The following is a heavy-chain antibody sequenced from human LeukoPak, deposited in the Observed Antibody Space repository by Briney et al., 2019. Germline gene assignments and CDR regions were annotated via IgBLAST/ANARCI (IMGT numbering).Heavy chain of an antibody. CDR2: IHHSGST. V-gene: IGHV4-34*01. D-gene: IGHD3-16*02. CDR3: ARVAMITFGGVIVRLGYMDV. Sequence: SETLSLTCAVYGGSFSGYYWSWIRQPPGEGLEWIGEIHHSGSTNYNPSLKSRVTISVDTSKNQFALNLSSVTAADTAVYYCARVAMITFGGVIVRLGYMDVWGKGTTVTVSS. CDR1: GGSFSGYY. J-gene: IGHJ6*03.